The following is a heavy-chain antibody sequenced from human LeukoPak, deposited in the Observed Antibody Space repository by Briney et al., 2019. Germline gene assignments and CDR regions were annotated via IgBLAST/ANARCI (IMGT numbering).Heavy chain of an antibody. CDR3: AKRGSSSVYYYGMDV. Sequence: PGGSLRLSCAASGFTFSSYAMSWVRQAPGKGLEWVSAISGSGGSTYYADSVKGRFTISRDNSKNTLYLQMNSLRAEDTAVYYCAKRGSSSVYYYGMDVWGRGTTVTVSS. CDR1: GFTFSSYA. V-gene: IGHV3-23*01. J-gene: IGHJ6*02. CDR2: ISGSGGST. D-gene: IGHD6-6*01.